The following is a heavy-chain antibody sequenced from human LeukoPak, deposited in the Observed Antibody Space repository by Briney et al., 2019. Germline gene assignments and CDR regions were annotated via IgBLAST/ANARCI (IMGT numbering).Heavy chain of an antibody. CDR1: GFTLSSQA. J-gene: IGHJ3*02. CDR2: ISGSGGST. V-gene: IGHV3-23*01. CDR3: VILYDSTGYSLFDN. D-gene: IGHD3-22*01. Sequence: GGSLRLSCAHSGFTLSSQAMGSVRQAPGQGLEWVSAISGSGGSTYYADSVKGRFTISRDNSKNTLYLQMNSLRAEDTGVYDCVILYDSTGYSLFDNWGQGTMVTVSS.